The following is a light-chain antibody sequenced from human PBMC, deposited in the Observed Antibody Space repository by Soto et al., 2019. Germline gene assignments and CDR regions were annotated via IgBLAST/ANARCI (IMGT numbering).Light chain of an antibody. Sequence: ESVLTQSPGTLSLSPGERATLSCRASQSVSSNYLAWYQQKPGQAPRLLIYGASTRATGIPDRFSGSGSGTDFTLTISRLEPKDTAVYYCQQYGSSPTWTFGQGNKVYIK. CDR1: QSVSSNY. V-gene: IGKV3-20*01. CDR3: QQYGSSPTWT. CDR2: GAS. J-gene: IGKJ1*01.